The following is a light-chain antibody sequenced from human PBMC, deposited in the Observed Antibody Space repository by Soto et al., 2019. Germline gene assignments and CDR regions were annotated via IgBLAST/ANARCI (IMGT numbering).Light chain of an antibody. J-gene: IGKJ2*02. V-gene: IGKV3-20*01. CDR1: QSVRSNF. CDR3: QQYGSSPGT. CDR2: GAS. Sequence: EIVLKQSPGTLSLSLGERATLSCRASQSVRSNFLAWYQHKPGQAPKLLISGASSRATGVPDRFSGSGSGTDFTLTISRLEPEDFALYSCQQYGSSPGTFGQGTKLEIK.